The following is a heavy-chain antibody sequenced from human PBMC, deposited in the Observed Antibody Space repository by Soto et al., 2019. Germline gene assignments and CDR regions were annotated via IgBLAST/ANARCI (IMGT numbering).Heavy chain of an antibody. Sequence: QVQLVQSEAEVKKPGASVKVSCDASGYTFINHGISWVRQAPGQGLEWMGWVSGSNGNTKYAQKFQGRVTMTTETSTSTAHMELRNLRSDDTAVYFCASDFYPLAYYFDPWGQGTLVTVSS. V-gene: IGHV1-18*04. CDR1: GYTFINHG. J-gene: IGHJ4*02. CDR2: VSGSNGNT. CDR3: ASDFYPLAYYFDP.